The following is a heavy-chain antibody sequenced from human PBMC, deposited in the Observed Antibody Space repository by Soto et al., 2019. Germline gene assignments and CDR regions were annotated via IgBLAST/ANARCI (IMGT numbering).Heavy chain of an antibody. CDR3: ARGGEPLGYYGLDV. CDR1: GGSVRSGNHF. V-gene: IGHV4-61*01. Sequence: SKTLSLTCSVSGGSVRSGNHFWNWIRQPPGRGLEWLGYMYYTGVTNYNPSLKSRVSMSVDTSKDQFSLNLTSLTAADTAVYYCARGGEPLGYYGLDVWGQGTTVTVSS. CDR2: MYYTGVT. J-gene: IGHJ6*02.